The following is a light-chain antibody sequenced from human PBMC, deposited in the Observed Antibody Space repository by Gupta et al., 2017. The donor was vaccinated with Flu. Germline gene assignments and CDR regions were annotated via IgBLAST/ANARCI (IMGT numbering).Light chain of an antibody. CDR2: DTS. CDR1: QSVGHF. J-gene: IGKJ5*01. V-gene: IGKV3-11*01. Sequence: IVFTQSPATLSLSPGESSTLSCRASQSVGHFLAWYQQKPGQAPRLLIYDTSNRATGIAARFSGSGSGTDFALTISSLGPEDFAVYFYQRSYNLPPITFGQGTRLEIK. CDR3: QRSYNLPPIT.